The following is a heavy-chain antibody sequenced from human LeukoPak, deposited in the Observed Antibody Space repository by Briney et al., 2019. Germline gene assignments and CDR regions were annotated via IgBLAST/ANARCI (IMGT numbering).Heavy chain of an antibody. Sequence: SVKVSCKASGGTFSSYAISWVRQAPGQGLEWMGRIIPILGIANYAQKFQGRVTITADKSTSTAYMELSSLKSEDTAVYYCVADSIASSMDLRYWGQGTLVTVSS. J-gene: IGHJ4*02. CDR1: GGTFSSYA. D-gene: IGHD2/OR15-2a*01. V-gene: IGHV1-69*04. CDR2: IIPILGIA. CDR3: VADSIASSMDLRY.